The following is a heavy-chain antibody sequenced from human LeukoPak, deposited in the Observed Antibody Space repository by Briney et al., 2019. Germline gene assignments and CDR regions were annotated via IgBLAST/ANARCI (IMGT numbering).Heavy chain of an antibody. CDR1: GYSFSTYW. Sequence: ESLKISCKGSGYSFSTYWIGWVRQMPGKGLEWRGIIYPGDSDTRYSPSFQGQVTISADKSISTAYLQWSSLKASDTAMYYCARPWFGELLDAFDIWGQGTMVTVSS. CDR3: ARPWFGELLDAFDI. J-gene: IGHJ3*02. V-gene: IGHV5-51*01. CDR2: IYPGDSDT. D-gene: IGHD3-10*01.